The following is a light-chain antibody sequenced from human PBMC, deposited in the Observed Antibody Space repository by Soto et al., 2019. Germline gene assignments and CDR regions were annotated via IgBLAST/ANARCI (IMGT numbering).Light chain of an antibody. V-gene: IGKV3-15*01. Sequence: EIVLTQSPATLSVSPGETVSLSCRASQSVDINLAWYQQKPGQAPRLLIYGASTRATGIPARFSGSGSGTEFTLTISSLQSEDFAVYYCQQYNNWPLTFGGGTKVDIK. CDR1: QSVDIN. CDR2: GAS. J-gene: IGKJ4*01. CDR3: QQYNNWPLT.